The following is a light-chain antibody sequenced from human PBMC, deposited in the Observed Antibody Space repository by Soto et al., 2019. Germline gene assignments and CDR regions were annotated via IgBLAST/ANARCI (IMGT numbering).Light chain of an antibody. Sequence: EIVLTQAPATLSLSPGERATLSCRASQSVSSYLAWYQQKPGQAPRLLIYDASNRATGIPARFSGSGSGTDFTLTLSSLEPEDFAVYYCQQRSNWPRTVGQGTKV. J-gene: IGKJ1*01. V-gene: IGKV3-11*01. CDR1: QSVSSY. CDR3: QQRSNWPRT. CDR2: DAS.